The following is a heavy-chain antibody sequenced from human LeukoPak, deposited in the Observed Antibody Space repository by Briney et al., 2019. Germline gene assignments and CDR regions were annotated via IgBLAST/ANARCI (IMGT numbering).Heavy chain of an antibody. Sequence: GGSLRLSCAASGFTFSSYAMTWVRQAPGKGLEWVSGISKSGNNTYYADSVAGRLTISRDNSKNTLYLQMNSLRAEDTAVYYCARVDYGDYGFDYWGQGTLVTVSS. CDR2: ISKSGNNT. D-gene: IGHD4-17*01. CDR1: GFTFSSYA. V-gene: IGHV3-23*05. J-gene: IGHJ4*02. CDR3: ARVDYGDYGFDY.